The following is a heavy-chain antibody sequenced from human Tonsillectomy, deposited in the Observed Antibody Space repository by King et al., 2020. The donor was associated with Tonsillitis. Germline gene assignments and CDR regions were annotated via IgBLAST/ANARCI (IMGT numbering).Heavy chain of an antibody. CDR2: IYYSGST. D-gene: IGHD3-22*01. CDR3: AAFPVYVSSGYQEKYFDY. CDR1: GGSMSSYY. J-gene: IGHJ4*02. Sequence: QLQESGPGLVKPSETLSLTCTVSGGSMSSYYWNWLRQPPGKGLEWIGYIYYSGSTNYNPSLKSRVTISVDTSKNQFSLKLSSVTAADTAVYYCAAFPVYVSSGYQEKYFDYWGQGTLVTVSS. V-gene: IGHV4-59*01.